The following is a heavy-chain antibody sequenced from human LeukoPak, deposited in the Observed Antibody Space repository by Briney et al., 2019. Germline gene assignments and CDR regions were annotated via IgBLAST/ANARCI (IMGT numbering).Heavy chain of an antibody. D-gene: IGHD3-10*01. CDR3: AKAHIGSGSVYYFGY. J-gene: IGHJ4*02. CDR1: GFTFSSYA. CDR2: ITGTGGST. Sequence: GGSLRLSCTASGFTFSSYAMGWVRQAPGKGLEWFSIITGTGGSTYYADSVKGRFTISRDNSKNTLSLQMNSLRAADTAVYYCAKAHIGSGSVYYFGYWGQGTLVTVSS. V-gene: IGHV3-23*01.